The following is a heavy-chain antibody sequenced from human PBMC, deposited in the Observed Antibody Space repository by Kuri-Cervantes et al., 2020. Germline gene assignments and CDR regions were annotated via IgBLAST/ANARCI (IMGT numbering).Heavy chain of an antibody. CDR2: IYHSGST. D-gene: IGHD3-16*01. J-gene: IGHJ3*02. Sequence: SETLSLTCTVSGGSISSSSYYWGWIRQPPGRGLEWIGSIYHSGSTYYNPSLKSRVTISIDTSKNQFSLKLSSVTAADTAVYYCARGRWARDAFDIWGQGTMVTVSS. CDR1: GGSISSSSYY. V-gene: IGHV4-39*07. CDR3: ARGRWARDAFDI.